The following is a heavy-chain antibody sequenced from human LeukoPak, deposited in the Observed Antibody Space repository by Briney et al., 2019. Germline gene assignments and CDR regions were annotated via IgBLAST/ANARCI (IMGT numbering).Heavy chain of an antibody. CDR2: IHHSGST. CDR3: ARGTDYYDSSGWLDP. V-gene: IGHV4-38-2*01. J-gene: IGHJ5*02. Sequence: SETLSLTCAVSGDSLSSRHYWDWLRQPPGRGLEWIGSIHHSGSTWYNPSLKSRVTISLDTSQTQISLRVTSVTAADTAVYYCARGTDYYDSSGWLDPWGQGTLVTVSS. CDR1: GDSLSSRHY. D-gene: IGHD3-22*01.